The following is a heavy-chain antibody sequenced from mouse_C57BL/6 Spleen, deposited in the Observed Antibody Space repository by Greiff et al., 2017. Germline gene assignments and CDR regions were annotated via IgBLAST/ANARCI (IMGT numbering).Heavy chain of an antibody. Sequence: QVQLQQSGAELARPGASVKMSCKASGYTFTSYGISWVKQRPGQGLEWIGEIYPRSGNTYYNEKFKGKATLTADKSSSTAYMELRRLTSEDSAVXVYARRSSVVASFDYWGQGTTLTVSS. CDR1: GYTFTSYG. CDR3: ARRSSVVASFDY. CDR2: IYPRSGNT. V-gene: IGHV1-81*01. D-gene: IGHD1-1*01. J-gene: IGHJ2*01.